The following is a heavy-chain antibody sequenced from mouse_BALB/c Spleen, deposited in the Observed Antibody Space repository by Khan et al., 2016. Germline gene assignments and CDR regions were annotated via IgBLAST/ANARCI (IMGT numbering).Heavy chain of an antibody. CDR3: ARRKTYYSMDY. V-gene: IGHV1S136*01. Sequence: VRLQQSGPELVKPGASVKMSCKASGYTFTSYVMHWVKQKPGQGLEWIGYINPYNDGTKYNEKFKGKATLTSDKSSSTAYVELSSLTSEDSAVYYCARRKTYYSMDYWGQGTSVTVSS. CDR1: GYTFTSYV. J-gene: IGHJ4*01. CDR2: INPYNDGT.